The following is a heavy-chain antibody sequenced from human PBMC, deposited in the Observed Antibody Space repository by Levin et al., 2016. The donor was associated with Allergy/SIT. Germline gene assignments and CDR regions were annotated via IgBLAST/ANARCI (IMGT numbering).Heavy chain of an antibody. CDR1: GFTFSSYA. D-gene: IGHD3-3*01. CDR3: ANQGEWPNDY. Sequence: GESLKISCAASGFTFSSYAMSWVRQAPGKGLEWVSAISGSGGSTYYADSVKGRFTISRDNSKNTLYLQMNSLRAEDTAVYYCANQGEWPNDYWGQGTLVTVSS. J-gene: IGHJ4*02. V-gene: IGHV3-23*01. CDR2: ISGSGGST.